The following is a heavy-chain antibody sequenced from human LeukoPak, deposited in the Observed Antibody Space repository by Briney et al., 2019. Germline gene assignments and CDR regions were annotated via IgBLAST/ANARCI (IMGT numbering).Heavy chain of an antibody. J-gene: IGHJ4*02. Sequence: SETLSLTCTVSGGSISSYYWSWLRQPPGKGLEWIGYIYYSGSTNYNPSLMSRVSISVDTSKNQFSLKLTSVTAADTAVYYCARGPAPTDYWGQGALVTVSS. CDR2: IYYSGST. V-gene: IGHV4-59*01. CDR3: ARGPAPTDY. CDR1: GGSISSYY.